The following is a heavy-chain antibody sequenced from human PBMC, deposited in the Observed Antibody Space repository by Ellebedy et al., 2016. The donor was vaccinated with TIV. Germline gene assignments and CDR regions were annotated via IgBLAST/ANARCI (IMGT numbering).Heavy chain of an antibody. CDR3: ARDVTGVRGYGY. Sequence: GESLKISCAASGFTFSHYHMNWIRQAPGKGLEWLSYISDSGNSTLYADSVRGRFTISRDNAKNSLYLEMTNLRADDTAVYHCARDVTGVRGYGYWGQGTLVTVS. D-gene: IGHD3-10*01. CDR2: ISDSGNST. V-gene: IGHV3-11*01. CDR1: GFTFSHYH. J-gene: IGHJ4*02.